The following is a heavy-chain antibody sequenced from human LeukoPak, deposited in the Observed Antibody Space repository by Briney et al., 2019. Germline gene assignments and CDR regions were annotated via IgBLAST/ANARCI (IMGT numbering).Heavy chain of an antibody. J-gene: IGHJ4*02. V-gene: IGHV4-39*07. CDR1: GGSISSSSYY. Sequence: SETLSLTCTVSGGSISSSSYYWGWIRQPPGKGLEWIGSIYYSGSTYYNPSLKSRVTISVDTSKNQFSLKLSSVTAADTAVYYCARVSYQEGVDYWGQGTLVTVSS. D-gene: IGHD2-2*01. CDR3: ARVSYQEGVDY. CDR2: IYYSGST.